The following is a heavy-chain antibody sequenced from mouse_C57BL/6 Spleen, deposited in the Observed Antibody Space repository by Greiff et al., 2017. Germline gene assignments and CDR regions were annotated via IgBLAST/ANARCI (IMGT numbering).Heavy chain of an antibody. V-gene: IGHV1-80*01. Sequence: VQLQQSGAELVKPGASVKISCKASGYAFSSYWMNWVKQRPGKGLEWIGQIYPGDGDTNYNGKFKGKATLTADKSSSTAYMQLSSLTSEDSAVYFCARGGRTGAAGDYWGQGTTLTVSS. CDR2: IYPGDGDT. CDR3: ARGGRTGAAGDY. CDR1: GYAFSSYW. J-gene: IGHJ2*01. D-gene: IGHD4-1*01.